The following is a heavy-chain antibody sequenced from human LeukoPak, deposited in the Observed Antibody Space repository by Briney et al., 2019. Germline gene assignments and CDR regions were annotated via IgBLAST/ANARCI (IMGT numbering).Heavy chain of an antibody. V-gene: IGHV4-59*08. CDR1: GGSISSYY. CDR3: ARHKSEMATVRNPDY. D-gene: IGHD5-24*01. J-gene: IGHJ4*02. Sequence: PSETLSLTCTVSGGSISSYYWSWIRQPPGKGLEWIGYIYYSGSTNYNPSLKSRVTISVDTSKNQFSLKLSSVTAADTAVYYCARHKSEMATVRNPDYWGQGTLVTVSS. CDR2: IYYSGST.